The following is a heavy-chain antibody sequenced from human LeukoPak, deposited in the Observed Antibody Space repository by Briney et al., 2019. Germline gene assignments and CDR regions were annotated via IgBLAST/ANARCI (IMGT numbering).Heavy chain of an antibody. Sequence: GRSLTLSCAASGFTFSVYGMHGVRQAPGKGLEWVAVISYDGSNKYYADSVKARFTISRDNSKNTLYLQMNSLRAEDTAVYSCAKEWGHSDILTGYLNWGQGTLVIVSS. CDR3: AKEWGHSDILTGYLN. J-gene: IGHJ4*02. D-gene: IGHD3-9*01. CDR1: GFTFSVYG. V-gene: IGHV3-30*18. CDR2: ISYDGSNK.